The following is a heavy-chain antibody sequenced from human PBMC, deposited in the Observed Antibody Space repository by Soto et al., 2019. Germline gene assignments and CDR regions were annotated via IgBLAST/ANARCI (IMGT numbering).Heavy chain of an antibody. CDR2: IIPIFGTA. D-gene: IGHD2-15*01. Sequence: QVQLVQSGAEVKKPGSSVKVSCKAPGGTFISYAISWVRQAPGPGLEWMGGIIPIFGTAKYAQKFQGRVTITADESTSTGYMELSSLRSEDTAVYYCARSQGGSSSLDIYYYYYYGMDVWGQGTTVTVSS. CDR1: GGTFISYA. CDR3: ARSQGGSSSLDIYYYYYYGMDV. V-gene: IGHV1-69*01. J-gene: IGHJ6*02.